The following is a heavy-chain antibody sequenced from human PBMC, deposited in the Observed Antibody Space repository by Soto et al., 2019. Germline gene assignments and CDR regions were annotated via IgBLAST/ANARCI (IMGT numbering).Heavy chain of an antibody. J-gene: IGHJ6*02. V-gene: IGHV1-69*12. Sequence: QVQLVQSGVEVKKPGSSVKVSCKAAGGTLNSYAIDWVRQAPGQGLEWMGGIIPIFGHTYYPQRLQGRVKLTADESTRTAYMELSTLTSEDTAVYYGARGTVTGREDNFSYYGMDVWCQGTTFIVSS. CDR1: GGTLNSYA. CDR2: IIPIFGHT. D-gene: IGHD2-21*02. CDR3: ARGTVTGREDNFSYYGMDV.